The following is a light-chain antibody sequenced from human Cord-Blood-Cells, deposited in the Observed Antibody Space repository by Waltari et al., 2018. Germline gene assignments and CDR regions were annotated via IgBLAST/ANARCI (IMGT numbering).Light chain of an antibody. V-gene: IGLV2-11*01. CDR1: SSAVGGSNY. CDR3: CSYAGSYTFGYV. J-gene: IGLJ1*01. CDR2: DVS. Sequence: QSALTQPRSVSGSPGQSVTISCTGTSSAVGGSNYVSWYQQHPGKAPKLMIYDVSKRPSGVPDRFSGSKSGNTASLTISGLQAEDEADYYCCSYAGSYTFGYVFGTGTKVTVL.